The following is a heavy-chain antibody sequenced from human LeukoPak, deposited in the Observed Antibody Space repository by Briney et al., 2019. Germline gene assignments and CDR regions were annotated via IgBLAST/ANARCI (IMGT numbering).Heavy chain of an antibody. D-gene: IGHD6-19*01. J-gene: IGHJ4*02. CDR2: IKQDGSEK. CDR3: ARDVWTGVAVSDY. Sequence: GGSLRLSCAASGFGFSSYGMSWVRQAPGTGMEWVANIKQDGSEKYYVDSVKGRFTISRDNAKNSLYLQMNSLRADDTAVYYCARDVWTGVAVSDYWGQGTLVTVSS. V-gene: IGHV3-7*04. CDR1: GFGFSSYG.